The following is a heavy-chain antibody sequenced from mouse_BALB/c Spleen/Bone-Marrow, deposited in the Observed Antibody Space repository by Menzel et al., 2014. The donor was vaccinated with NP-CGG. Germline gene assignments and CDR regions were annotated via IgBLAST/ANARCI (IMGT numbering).Heavy chain of an antibody. J-gene: IGHJ1*01. D-gene: IGHD1-1*01. Sequence: EVQREESGRGLVQPGGSLKLSCAASGFDFSRYWMSWVRQAPGKGLEWIGEINPDSSTINYTPSLKDKFIISRDNAKNTLYMQMSKVRSEDTALYYCARHNYYGNLFVWGAGTTVTVSS. CDR3: ARHNYYGNLFV. V-gene: IGHV4-1*02. CDR1: GFDFSRYW. CDR2: INPDSSTI.